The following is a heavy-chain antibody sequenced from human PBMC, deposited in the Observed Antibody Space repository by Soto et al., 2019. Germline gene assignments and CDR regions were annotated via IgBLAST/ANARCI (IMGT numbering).Heavy chain of an antibody. D-gene: IGHD3-10*01. CDR2: LVPVFGTA. J-gene: IGHJ4*02. CDR3: ARSPGAFDY. V-gene: IGHV1-69*06. Sequence: QVQLVRSGAEVKKPGSSVKVSCKASGGTFSSLAISWVRQAPGQGLEWMGGLVPVFGTANYAQKCQDRVNITADKSTGTSDIELSSLRSEDTAVYYCARSPGAFDYWRQGTLVTVSS. CDR1: GGTFSSLA.